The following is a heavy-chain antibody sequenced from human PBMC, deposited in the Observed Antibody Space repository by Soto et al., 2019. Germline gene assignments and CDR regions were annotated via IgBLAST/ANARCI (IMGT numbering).Heavy chain of an antibody. CDR3: ARDIGWFGELSLYYYYGMDV. D-gene: IGHD3-10*01. Sequence: QVQLVESGGGVVQPGRSLRLSCAASGFTFSSYGMHWVRQAPGKGLEWVAVIWYDGSNKYYADSVKGRFTISRDNSKNPLYLQMNSLRAEDTAVYYCARDIGWFGELSLYYYYGMDVWGQGTTVTVSS. CDR1: GFTFSSYG. CDR2: IWYDGSNK. V-gene: IGHV3-33*01. J-gene: IGHJ6*02.